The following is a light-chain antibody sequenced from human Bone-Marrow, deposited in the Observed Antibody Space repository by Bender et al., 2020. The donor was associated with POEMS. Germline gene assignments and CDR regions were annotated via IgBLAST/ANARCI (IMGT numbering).Light chain of an antibody. J-gene: IGLJ1*01. CDR1: SSNTVSGYD. V-gene: IGLV1-40*01. Sequence: QSVLTQPPSVSGAPGQRVTISCTGSSSNTVSGYDINWYQHLPGTAPKLLIYGYNNRPSGFPARFSGSKSGNSASLAITGLQAEDEGDYYCQSYDNSVGVIYVFGTGTKVTVL. CDR3: QSYDNSVGVIYV. CDR2: GYN.